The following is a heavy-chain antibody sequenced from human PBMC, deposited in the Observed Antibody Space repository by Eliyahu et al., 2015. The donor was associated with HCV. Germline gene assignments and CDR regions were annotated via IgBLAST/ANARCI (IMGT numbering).Heavy chain of an antibody. D-gene: IGHD6-19*01. CDR2: TSYDGSDK. CDR3: AKDPGAGSYIIGMYFYGMDV. V-gene: IGHV3-30*18. CDR1: GFTFSXYA. J-gene: IGHJ6*02. Sequence: QVQLVESGGGVVQPGRSLXLXCAASGFTFSXYAXXWVRQAPGKGLGWVAVTSYDGSDKYYADSVKGRFTISRDNSKNTLFLQMNSLRAEDTAVYYCAKDPGAGSYIIGMYFYGMDVWGQGTTVTVSS.